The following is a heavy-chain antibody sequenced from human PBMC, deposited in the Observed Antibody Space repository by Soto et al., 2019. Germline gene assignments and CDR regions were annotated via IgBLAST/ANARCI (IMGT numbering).Heavy chain of an antibody. CDR1: GVSIRSYF. V-gene: IGHV4-59*01. J-gene: IGHJ4*02. CDR2: TYYTADT. D-gene: IGHD3-10*01. Sequence: SETLSLTCSVSGVSIRSYFWSWIRQPPGKGLEWIGYTYYTADTKYSPSFESRATISADPSKKQFSLSLSPVSAADTALYFCAGSRNRGESIDYWGQGALVTVSS. CDR3: AGSRNRGESIDY.